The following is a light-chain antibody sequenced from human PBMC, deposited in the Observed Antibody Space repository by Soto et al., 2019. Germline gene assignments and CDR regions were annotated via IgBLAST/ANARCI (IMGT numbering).Light chain of an antibody. CDR3: QSADSSGTYRV. CDR2: KDS. Sequence: SYELTQPPSVSVSPGQTARITCSGDALPKQYAYWYLQKPGQAPVLVIYKDSERPSGIPERFSGSSSGTTVTLTISGVQAEDEADYYCQSADSSGTYRVFGGGTKVTVL. CDR1: ALPKQY. J-gene: IGLJ2*01. V-gene: IGLV3-25*02.